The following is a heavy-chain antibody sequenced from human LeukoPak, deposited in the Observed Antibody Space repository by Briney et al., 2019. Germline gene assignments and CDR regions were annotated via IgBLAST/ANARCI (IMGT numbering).Heavy chain of an antibody. Sequence: SVKVSCKASGGTFSSYAISWVRQAPGQGLEWMGGIIPIFGTANYAQKFQGRVTITADESTSTAYMELSSLRSEDTAVYYCASAVEMATTADYWGQGTLVTVPS. CDR2: IIPIFGTA. D-gene: IGHD5-24*01. J-gene: IGHJ4*02. CDR1: GGTFSSYA. V-gene: IGHV1-69*13. CDR3: ASAVEMATTADY.